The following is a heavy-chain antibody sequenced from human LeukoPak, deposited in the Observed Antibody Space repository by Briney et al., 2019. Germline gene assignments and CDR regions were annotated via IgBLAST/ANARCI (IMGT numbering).Heavy chain of an antibody. CDR3: ARDYADYVGYFFFDY. Sequence: GGSLRLSCAASGFTFNNYAMNWVRQAPGKGRERVSSISGGGETTYYADSAKGRFTISRDNSQNTLYLQMNSLRAEDTAVYYCARDYADYVGYFFFDYWGQGTLVTVSS. J-gene: IGHJ4*02. V-gene: IGHV3-23*01. CDR1: GFTFNNYA. CDR2: ISGGGETT. D-gene: IGHD4-17*01.